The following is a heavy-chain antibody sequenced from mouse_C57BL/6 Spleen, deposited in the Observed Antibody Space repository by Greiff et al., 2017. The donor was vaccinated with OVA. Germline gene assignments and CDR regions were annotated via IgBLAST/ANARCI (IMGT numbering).Heavy chain of an antibody. Sequence: QVQLQQSGAELARPGASVKLSCKASGYTFTSYGISWVKQRTGQGLEWIGEIYPRSGNTYYNEKFKGKATLTADKSSSTAYMELRSLTSVDSAVYFCSRESSSGLYYFDYWGQGTTLTVSS. V-gene: IGHV1-81*01. D-gene: IGHD3-2*02. CDR3: SRESSSGLYYFDY. CDR2: IYPRSGNT. J-gene: IGHJ2*01. CDR1: GYTFTSYG.